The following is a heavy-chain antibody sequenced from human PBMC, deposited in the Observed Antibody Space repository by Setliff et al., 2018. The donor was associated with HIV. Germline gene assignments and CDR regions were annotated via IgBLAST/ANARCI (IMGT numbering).Heavy chain of an antibody. CDR2: IYTSGST. CDR3: ARDDRCSGDTCYYY. J-gene: IGHJ4*02. CDR1: GGSISSYY. D-gene: IGHD2-15*01. Sequence: PSETLSLTCTVSGGSISSYYWSWIRQPPGKGLEWIGYIYTSGSTSYNPSLMGRVTLSIDTSKNQFSLKLTSVTAADTAVYYCARDDRCSGDTCYYYWGQGALVTVSS. V-gene: IGHV4-4*08.